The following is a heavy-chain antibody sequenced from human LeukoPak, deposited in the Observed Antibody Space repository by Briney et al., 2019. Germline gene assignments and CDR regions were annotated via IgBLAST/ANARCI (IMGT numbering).Heavy chain of an antibody. J-gene: IGHJ4*02. Sequence: PGGSLRLSCAASGFTFSNYAMTWVRQAPGKGLEWVSAISGSGGSAYYADSVKGRFSISRDNSKKTLYLQVNSLRAEDTAEYYCAKETVAVGGFVTIDYWGQGTLVTVSS. CDR3: AKETVAVGGFVTIDY. V-gene: IGHV3-23*01. D-gene: IGHD2-21*01. CDR2: ISGSGGSA. CDR1: GFTFSNYA.